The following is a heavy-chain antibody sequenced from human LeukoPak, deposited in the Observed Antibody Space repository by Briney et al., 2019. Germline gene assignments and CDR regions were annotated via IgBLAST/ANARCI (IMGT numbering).Heavy chain of an antibody. CDR2: INHSGST. CDR3: ARGRMNYYGSGSYYWFDP. CDR1: GGSFSGYY. V-gene: IGHV4-34*01. J-gene: IGHJ5*02. Sequence: PSETLSLTCAVYGGSFSGYYWSWIRQPPGKGLEWIGEINHSGSTNYNPSLKSRVTISVDTSKNQFSLKLSSVTAADTAVYYCARGRMNYYGSGSYYWFDPWGQGTLVIVSS. D-gene: IGHD3-10*01.